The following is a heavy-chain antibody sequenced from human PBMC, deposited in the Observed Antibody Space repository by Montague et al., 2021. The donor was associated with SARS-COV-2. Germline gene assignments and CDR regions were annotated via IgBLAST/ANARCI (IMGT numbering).Heavy chain of an antibody. Sequence: SETLSLTCSVSGNSLSNSRYFWGWIRQPPRKGLEWIGSSYFGGKFLYNSSLQSRVTISVDTSKNQFSLQPSSVTASDTAVYYCARHSGGSEVAGLDYWGQGILVTVSS. V-gene: IGHV4-39*01. CDR2: SYFGGKF. J-gene: IGHJ4*02. D-gene: IGHD6-19*01. CDR1: GNSLSNSRYF. CDR3: ARHSGGSEVAGLDY.